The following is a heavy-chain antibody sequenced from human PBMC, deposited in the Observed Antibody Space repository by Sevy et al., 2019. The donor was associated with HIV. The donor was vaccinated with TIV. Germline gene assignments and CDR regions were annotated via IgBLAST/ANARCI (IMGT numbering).Heavy chain of an antibody. V-gene: IGHV3-23*01. D-gene: IGHD2-8*01. J-gene: IGHJ4*02. Sequence: GGSLRLSCAASGFDFSIYSMSWVRQAPGKGLEWVSTLSFGCGKINYADSVKGRFTISRDNSKSSVYLQMNNMRIEDTAGYYWAGGGCTKPHDYWGQGTLVTGSS. CDR1: GFDFSIYS. CDR2: LSFGCGKI. CDR3: AGGGCTKPHDY.